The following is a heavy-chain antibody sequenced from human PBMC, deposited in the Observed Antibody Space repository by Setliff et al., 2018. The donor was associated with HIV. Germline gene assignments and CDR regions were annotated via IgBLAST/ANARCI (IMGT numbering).Heavy chain of an antibody. CDR1: GGSIRSSSYY. V-gene: IGHV4-39*01. Sequence: SETLSLTCNVSGGSIRSSSYYWGWIRQPPGKGLEWIGSIYYRGNTYYNPSLKSRVTISVDTSKNQFSLKLTSVTAADTAMYYCARHYGAAKSVVTVVAKYFPHWGQGTLVTVSS. CDR3: ARHYGAAKSVVTVVAKYFPH. D-gene: IGHD2-21*02. CDR2: IYYRGNT. J-gene: IGHJ1*01.